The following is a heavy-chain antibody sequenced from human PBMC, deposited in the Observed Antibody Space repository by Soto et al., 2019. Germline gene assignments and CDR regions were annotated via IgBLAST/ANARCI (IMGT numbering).Heavy chain of an antibody. D-gene: IGHD4-4*01. CDR2: IYYSGST. CDR1: GCSISSGGYY. V-gene: IGHV4-31*03. CDR3: ARESHDYSSYYYGMDV. J-gene: IGHJ6*02. Sequence: SETLSLTCTVSGCSISSGGYYWSWIRQHPGKGLEWIGYIYYSGSTYYNPSLKSRVTISVDTSKNQFSLKLSSVTAADTAVYYCARESHDYSSYYYGMDVWGQGTTVTVSS.